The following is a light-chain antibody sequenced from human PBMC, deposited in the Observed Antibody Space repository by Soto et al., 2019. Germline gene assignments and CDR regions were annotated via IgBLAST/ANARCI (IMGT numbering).Light chain of an antibody. Sequence: IVLTQSPGTLSLSPGERATLSCRASQSVSSSYLAWYQQKPGQAPRLLIYGASSRATGIPDRFSGSGSGTDFTLTISRLEPEDFAVYYCQQYGSSPYTFGQGPKLEIK. J-gene: IGKJ2*01. CDR2: GAS. CDR1: QSVSSSY. V-gene: IGKV3-20*01. CDR3: QQYGSSPYT.